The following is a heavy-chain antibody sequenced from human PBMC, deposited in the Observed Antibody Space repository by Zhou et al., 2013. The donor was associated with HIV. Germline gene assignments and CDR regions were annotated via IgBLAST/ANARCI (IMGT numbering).Heavy chain of an antibody. CDR1: GYTFTNYY. D-gene: IGHD2-2*01. V-gene: IGHV1-46*01. CDR3: ARLLCSRASCYFDY. CDR2: INPSGGRT. J-gene: IGHJ4*02. Sequence: QVQLVQSGAEVKKPGASVKISCKASGYTFTNYYMHWVRQAPGQGLEWMGIINPSGGRTSYAQKFQGRVTMTRDTSTSTVYMELSSLRSDDTAGYYCARLLCSRASCYFDYWGQGTLVTVSS.